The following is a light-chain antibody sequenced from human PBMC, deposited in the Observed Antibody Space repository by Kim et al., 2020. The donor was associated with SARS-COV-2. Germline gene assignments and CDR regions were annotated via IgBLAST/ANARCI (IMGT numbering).Light chain of an antibody. V-gene: IGLV2-11*01. J-gene: IGLJ1*01. CDR1: SSDVGGYNY. CDR2: DVN. Sequence: QSALTQPRSVSGSPGQSVTISCTGTSSDVGGYNYVSWYQQHPGKAPKLMIYDVNKRPSGVPDRFSGSKSGNTASLTISGLQAEDEADYYCCSYAGSPPYVFGCGTKVTVL. CDR3: CSYAGSPPYV.